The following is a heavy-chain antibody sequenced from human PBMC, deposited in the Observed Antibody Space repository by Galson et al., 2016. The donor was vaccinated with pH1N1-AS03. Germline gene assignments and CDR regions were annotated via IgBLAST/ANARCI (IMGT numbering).Heavy chain of an antibody. V-gene: IGHV1-69*06. CDR1: GGTFSNYA. CDR2: ITPIFGTT. J-gene: IGHJ6*02. CDR3: TNGRDAFYFGMDV. Sequence: SVKVSCKASGGTFSNYAFNWVRLAPGQGLEWMGGITPIFGTTKYAQKFQGRVTITADKSTNTADMELRSLRSEDTALYYCTNGRDAFYFGMDVWGLGTTVSVSS.